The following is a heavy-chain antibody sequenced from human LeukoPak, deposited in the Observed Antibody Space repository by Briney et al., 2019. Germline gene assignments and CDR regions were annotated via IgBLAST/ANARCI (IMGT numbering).Heavy chain of an antibody. J-gene: IGHJ4*02. CDR2: ISAYNGNT. Sequence: EASVTVSCKASAYTFTSYGISRVRQAPGQGHEWMGWISAYNGNTNYAQTLQGRVTMTTDTSTSTAYMELRSLRSDDTAVYYCARDLGYYGSGSYYLDYWGQGTLVTVSS. CDR3: ARDLGYYGSGSYYLDY. CDR1: AYTFTSYG. D-gene: IGHD3-10*01. V-gene: IGHV1-18*01.